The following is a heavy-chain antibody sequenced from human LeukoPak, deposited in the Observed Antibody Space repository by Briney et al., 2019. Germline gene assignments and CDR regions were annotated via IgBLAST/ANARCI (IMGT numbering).Heavy chain of an antibody. J-gene: IGHJ6*02. V-gene: IGHV3-33*01. CDR2: IWYDGSNK. Sequence: GRSLRLSCAASGFTFSSYYMHWVRQAPGKGLEWVAVIWYDGSNKYYADSVKGRFTISRDNPKKTLYLQMNSLRAEDKAVYYCASDLPYGSGSVYYYYGMDVWGQGTTVTVSS. D-gene: IGHD3-10*01. CDR3: ASDLPYGSGSVYYYYGMDV. CDR1: GFTFSSYY.